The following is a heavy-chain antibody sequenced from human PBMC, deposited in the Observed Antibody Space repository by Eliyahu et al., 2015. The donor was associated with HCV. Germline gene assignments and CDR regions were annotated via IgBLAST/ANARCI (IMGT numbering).Heavy chain of an antibody. CDR2: IDHTGSP. V-gene: IGHV4-39*01. D-gene: IGHD3-16*01. J-gene: IGHJ4*02. CDR3: ARLRPTGQGGRGYFDY. Sequence: QLQLQESGPRLVRPSETLSLTXIVSGDSIXSTGFTWGWVRQPPGKGLQWIGTIDHTGSPSYNPSLQSRVTISSYISQSRFSLNLNSVIAADTAVYSCARLRPTGQGGRGYFDYWDQGILVTVSS. CDR1: GDSIXSTGFT.